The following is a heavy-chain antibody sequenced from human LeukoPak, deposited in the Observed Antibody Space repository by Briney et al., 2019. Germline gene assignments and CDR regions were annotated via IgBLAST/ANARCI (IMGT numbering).Heavy chain of an antibody. D-gene: IGHD3-10*01. CDR3: ARDIWHRHGSGSPLDY. CDR2: ISIYSGNT. J-gene: IGHJ4*02. Sequence: ASVKVSCKASGYTFINYGINWLRQAPGQGLEWMGWISIYSGNTYYAQKFQGRVTMTTDTSTSTAYMEVRGLRSDDTAMYYCARDIWHRHGSGSPLDYWGQGTLVTVSS. V-gene: IGHV1-18*01. CDR1: GYTFINYG.